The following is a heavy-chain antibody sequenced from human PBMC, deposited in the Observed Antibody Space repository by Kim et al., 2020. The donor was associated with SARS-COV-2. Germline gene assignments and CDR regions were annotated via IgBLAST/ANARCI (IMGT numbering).Heavy chain of an antibody. J-gene: IGHJ3*02. CDR2: ISWNSFTI. CDR1: GFTFGDYA. V-gene: IGHV3-9*01. CDR3: AKASYSAYDYGAFDI. D-gene: IGHD5-12*01. Sequence: GGSLRLSCAASGFTFGDYAMHWVRQAPGKGLEWVSYISWNSFTIDYVDSVKGRFTISRDNAKNSLYLQMNSLRTDDTAFYFCAKASYSAYDYGAFDIWGQGTMVTVSS.